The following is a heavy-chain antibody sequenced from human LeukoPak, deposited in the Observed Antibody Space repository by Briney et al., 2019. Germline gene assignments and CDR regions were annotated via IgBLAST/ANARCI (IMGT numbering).Heavy chain of an antibody. J-gene: IGHJ4*02. CDR3: ARVTRYCSSTSCYGGSDY. D-gene: IGHD2-2*01. Sequence: GGSLRLSCAASGFTFSSYSMNWVRQAPGKGLEWVSSISSSSSYIYYADSVKGRFTISRDNAKNSLYLQMNSLRAEDTAVYYCARVTRYCSSTSCYGGSDYWGQGTLVTVSS. V-gene: IGHV3-21*01. CDR2: ISSSSSYI. CDR1: GFTFSSYS.